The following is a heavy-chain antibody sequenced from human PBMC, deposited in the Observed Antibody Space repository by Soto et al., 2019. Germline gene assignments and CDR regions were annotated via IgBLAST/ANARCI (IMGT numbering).Heavy chain of an antibody. Sequence: EVQLLESGGGLVLPGGSLRLSCAASGVTFSNYAMCWVRQAPGTGLDWVAGISASGDQIFYADSVRGRFTISRDTSENPLYLQMSSLRAQDTAVYYCAKVLSPLVLTTNFHSWGQGTLVTVSS. J-gene: IGHJ4*02. V-gene: IGHV3-23*01. CDR3: AKVLSPLVLTTNFHS. CDR1: GVTFSNYA. CDR2: ISASGDQI. D-gene: IGHD2-2*01.